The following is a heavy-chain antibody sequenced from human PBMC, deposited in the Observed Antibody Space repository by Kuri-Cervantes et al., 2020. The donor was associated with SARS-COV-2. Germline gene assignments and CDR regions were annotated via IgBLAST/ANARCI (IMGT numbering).Heavy chain of an antibody. Sequence: ASVKVSCKASGYTFTSYGISWVRQAPGQGLEWMGWISAYNGNKNYEQKLQGRVTMTTDTFTSTAYMELRSLRSDDTAVYYCARDGYDFWSGSFFDIWGQGTMVTVSS. V-gene: IGHV1-18*01. D-gene: IGHD3-3*01. CDR3: ARDGYDFWSGSFFDI. J-gene: IGHJ3*02. CDR1: GYTFTSYG. CDR2: ISAYNGNK.